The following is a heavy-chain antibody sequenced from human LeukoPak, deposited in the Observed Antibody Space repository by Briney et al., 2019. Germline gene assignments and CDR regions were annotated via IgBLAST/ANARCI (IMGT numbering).Heavy chain of an antibody. D-gene: IGHD1-26*01. CDR3: ARGGGSYPQYYFDY. CDR2: IYSDVSST. V-gene: IGHV3-74*01. J-gene: IGHJ4*02. Sequence: TGGSLSLYCAASGFTFSTYWMHWVRQAPGKGLVWVSRIYSDVSSTTYADSVKGRFTISRDNAKNTLYLQMNSLRAEDTAVYYCARGGGSYPQYYFDYWGQGTLVTVSS. CDR1: GFTFSTYW.